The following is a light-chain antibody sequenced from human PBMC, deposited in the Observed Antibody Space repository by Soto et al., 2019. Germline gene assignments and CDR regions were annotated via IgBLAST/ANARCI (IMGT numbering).Light chain of an antibody. V-gene: IGKV3-11*01. CDR1: QSVYSY. J-gene: IGKJ1*01. Sequence: EIVLTQSPATLSLSPGERATLSCRASQSVYSYLAWYQQKPGQAPRLLIYDASNRATGIPARFTGSGSGTDFTLTINSLEPEDFAVYYCQQRRDWPLTFGQGTKVEIK. CDR2: DAS. CDR3: QQRRDWPLT.